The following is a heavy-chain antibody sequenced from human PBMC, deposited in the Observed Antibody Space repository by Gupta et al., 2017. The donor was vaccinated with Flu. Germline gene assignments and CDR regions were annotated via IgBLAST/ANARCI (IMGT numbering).Heavy chain of an antibody. Sequence: QVQLVQSGAEVKKPGSSVKVSCKASGGTSRSDTFSWVRQAPGKGLEWMGGIISMFDATNYGQKFQGRVTITADKSTSTAYMELRSLTFEDTAVYYCARRAQNYPNISGFYGLGDYYGMDVWGQGTTVTVSS. CDR3: ARRAQNYPNISGFYGLGDYYGMDV. D-gene: IGHD3-22*01. J-gene: IGHJ6*02. CDR1: GGTSRSDT. CDR2: IISMFDAT. V-gene: IGHV1-69*06.